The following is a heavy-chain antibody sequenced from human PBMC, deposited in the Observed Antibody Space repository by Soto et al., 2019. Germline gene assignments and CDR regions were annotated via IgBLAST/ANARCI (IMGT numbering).Heavy chain of an antibody. CDR1: GFTFSSFF. CDR3: ARDDEYSGNGMDV. CDR2: ISYDGGNF. D-gene: IGHD3-10*01. Sequence: GGSLRLSCAASGFTFSSFFMHWVRQAPGKGLEWVALISYDGGNFYYADSVKGRFTISRDNSKNMLYLQMNSLRAEDTAVYYCARDDEYSGNGMDVWGQGTTVTVSS. J-gene: IGHJ6*02. V-gene: IGHV3-30-3*01.